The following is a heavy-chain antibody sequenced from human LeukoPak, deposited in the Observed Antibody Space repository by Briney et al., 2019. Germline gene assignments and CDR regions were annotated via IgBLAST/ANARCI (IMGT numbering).Heavy chain of an antibody. CDR1: GYTFTSYG. CDR3: ARERYDFWSGYYGSDYYFDY. D-gene: IGHD3-3*01. J-gene: IGHJ4*02. Sequence: ASVKVSCKASGYTFTSYGISWVRQAPGQGLEWMGWISAYNGNTNYAQKLQGRVIMTTDTSTSTAYMELRSLRSDDTAVYYCARERYDFWSGYYGSDYYFDYWGQGTLDTVSS. CDR2: ISAYNGNT. V-gene: IGHV1-18*01.